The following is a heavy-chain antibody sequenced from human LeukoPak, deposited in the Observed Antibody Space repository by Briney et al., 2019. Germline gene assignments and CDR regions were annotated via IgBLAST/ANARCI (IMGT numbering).Heavy chain of an antibody. J-gene: IGHJ3*02. CDR1: GYTFTGYY. CDR3: AREMATARDAFDI. D-gene: IGHD5-24*01. V-gene: IGHV1-2*02. CDR2: INPNSDGT. Sequence: GASVKVSCKASGYTFTGYYMHWVRQAPGQGLEWMGWINPNSDGTNYAQKFQGRVTMTRDTSISTAYMELSRLRSDDTAVYYCAREMATARDAFDIWGQGTMVTVSS.